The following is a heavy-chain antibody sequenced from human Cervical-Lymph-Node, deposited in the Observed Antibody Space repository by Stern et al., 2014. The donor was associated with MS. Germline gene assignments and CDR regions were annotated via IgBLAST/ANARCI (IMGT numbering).Heavy chain of an antibody. CDR3: ASSTSSAHYYYYGMDV. CDR2: MNPNSGDT. J-gene: IGHJ6*02. Sequence: VQLVESGAEVKKPGASGKVSCKASGYTFTSYDINWVRQAPGQGLEWMGWMNPNSGDTGYPQKFQGRVTMTRNTSISTAYMELSSLRSEDTAVYYCASSTSSAHYYYYGMDVWGQGTTVTVSS. V-gene: IGHV1-8*01. D-gene: IGHD6-19*01. CDR1: GYTFTSYD.